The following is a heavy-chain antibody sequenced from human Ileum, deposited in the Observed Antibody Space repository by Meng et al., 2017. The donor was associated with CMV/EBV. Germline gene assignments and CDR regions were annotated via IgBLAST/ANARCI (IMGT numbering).Heavy chain of an antibody. CDR1: GFNYSIYV. CDR3: VKGGWGDY. CDR2: IHAGGETT. J-gene: IGHJ4*02. D-gene: IGHD3-16*01. V-gene: IGHV3-23*01. Sequence: EVRLLEVGGDLIQPGGSLRLSCAASGFNYSIYVMTWVRQAPGKGLEWVSAIHAGGETTFYADSVKGRFTVSRDNSKKTLYLQMNSLRVEDTAVYYCVKGGWGDYWGQGTLVTVSS.